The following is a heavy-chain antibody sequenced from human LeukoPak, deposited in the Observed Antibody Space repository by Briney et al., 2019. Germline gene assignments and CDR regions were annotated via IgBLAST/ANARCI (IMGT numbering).Heavy chain of an antibody. CDR3: ARVDWEVTMVRGVSFDY. Sequence: ASVKVSCKASGYTFTSYGISWVRQAPGQGLEWMGWISAYNGNTNYAQKLQGRVTMTTDTSTSTAYMELRSLRSDDTAVYYCARVDWEVTMVRGVSFDYWGQGTLVTVSS. CDR2: ISAYNGNT. D-gene: IGHD3-10*01. V-gene: IGHV1-18*01. CDR1: GYTFTSYG. J-gene: IGHJ4*02.